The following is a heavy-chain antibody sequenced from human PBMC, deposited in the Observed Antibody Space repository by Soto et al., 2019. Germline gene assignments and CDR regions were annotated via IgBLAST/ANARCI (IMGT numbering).Heavy chain of an antibody. D-gene: IGHD1-26*01. CDR3: ARDKSLSGSHEPRWWYFDY. CDR2: IYHSGRT. CDR1: GGSLSSSNW. J-gene: IGHJ4*02. Sequence: QVQLQESGPGLVKPSGTLSLTCAVSGGSLSSSNWWSWVRQPPGKGLEWIGEIYHSGRTNYNPSLKSRVTISVDKTENQFSLKLSPVTAADTAVYYCARDKSLSGSHEPRWWYFDYGGQGTLVTVSS. V-gene: IGHV4-4*02.